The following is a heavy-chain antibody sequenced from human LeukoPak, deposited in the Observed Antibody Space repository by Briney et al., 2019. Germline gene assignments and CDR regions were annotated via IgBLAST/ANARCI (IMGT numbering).Heavy chain of an antibody. J-gene: IGHJ2*01. V-gene: IGHV3-48*04. CDR1: GFTFSSYG. CDR2: ISISGSTM. Sequence: PGGSLRLSCAASGFTFSSYGMHWVRQAPGKGLEWVSYISISGSTMYYADSVKGRFTISRDNAKNSLYLQMNSLRAEDTAVYYCARTYSGSYWYFDLWGRGTLVTVSS. D-gene: IGHD3-10*01. CDR3: ARTYSGSYWYFDL.